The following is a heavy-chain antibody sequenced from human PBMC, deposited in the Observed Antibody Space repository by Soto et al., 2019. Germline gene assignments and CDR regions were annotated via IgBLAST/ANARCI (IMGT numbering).Heavy chain of an antibody. J-gene: IGHJ5*02. CDR2: IHYSGST. CDR1: GGSISSGDYY. D-gene: IGHD3-9*01. Sequence: PSETLSLTCTVSGGSISSGDYYWSWIRQPPGKGLEWIGYIHYSGSTYYNPSLKSRVTISVDTSKNQFSLKLSSVTAADTAVYYCARLSLVDILTGLDPWGQGTLVTVSS. V-gene: IGHV4-30-4*01. CDR3: ARLSLVDILTGLDP.